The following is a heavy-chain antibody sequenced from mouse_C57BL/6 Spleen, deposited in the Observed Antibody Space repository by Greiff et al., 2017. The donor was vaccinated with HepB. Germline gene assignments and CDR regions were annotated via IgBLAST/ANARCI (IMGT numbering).Heavy chain of an antibody. CDR3: ARDGPGGYSPVDY. CDR1: GYTFTDYY. D-gene: IGHD2-3*01. V-gene: IGHV1-76*01. Sequence: QVHVKQSGAELVRPGASVKLSCKASGYTFTDYYINWVKQRPGRGLEGIARIYPGSGNTYSNEKFKGKATLPAEKSSSTAYMQRSSLTAEDSAVYFGARDGPGGYSPVDYGGQGTTLTVSA. CDR2: IYPGSGNT. J-gene: IGHJ2*01.